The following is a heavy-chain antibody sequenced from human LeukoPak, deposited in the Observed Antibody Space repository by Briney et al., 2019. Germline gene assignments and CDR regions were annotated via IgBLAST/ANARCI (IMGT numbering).Heavy chain of an antibody. CDR2: ISGSGGST. D-gene: IGHD6-13*01. V-gene: IGHV3-23*01. CDR1: GFTFSSYA. CDR3: AKGTSSWPEYFQH. J-gene: IGHJ1*01. Sequence: GGSLRLSCAASGFTFSSYAMSWVRQAPGKGLEWVSAISGSGGSTYYADSVKGRFTNSRDNSKNTLYLQMNSLRAEDTAVYYCAKGTSSWPEYFQHWGQGTLVTVSS.